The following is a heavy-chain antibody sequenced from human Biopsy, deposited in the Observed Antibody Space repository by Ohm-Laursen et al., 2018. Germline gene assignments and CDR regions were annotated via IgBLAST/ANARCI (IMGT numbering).Heavy chain of an antibody. Sequence: SVKVSCNAPTGTFNSYGIIWVRQAPGQGLEWMGRIIPTLRTTAYAQTFLGRVTFTADSPTSTVDMELTSLTSDDTAVYFCAREAIGYQLPCDDWGQGTLVTVSS. CDR2: IIPTLRTT. D-gene: IGHD2-2*01. J-gene: IGHJ4*02. CDR3: AREAIGYQLPCDD. CDR1: TGTFNSYG. V-gene: IGHV1-69*11.